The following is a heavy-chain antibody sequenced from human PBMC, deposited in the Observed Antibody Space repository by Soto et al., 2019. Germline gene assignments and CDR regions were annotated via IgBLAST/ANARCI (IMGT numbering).Heavy chain of an antibody. J-gene: IGHJ4*02. CDR1: GFTFSSYA. CDR3: AKPPDYNWNDY. D-gene: IGHD1-20*01. Sequence: PGGSLRLSCAPSGFTFSSYAMSWVRQSPGKGLEWVSAISGSGVSTYYADSVKGRFTIFRDNSKDTLYLQMNNLRAEDTAVYYCAKPPDYNWNDYWGQGTLVTV. V-gene: IGHV3-23*01. CDR2: ISGSGVST.